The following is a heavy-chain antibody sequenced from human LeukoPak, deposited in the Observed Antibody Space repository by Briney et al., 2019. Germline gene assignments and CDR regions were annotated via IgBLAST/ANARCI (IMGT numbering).Heavy chain of an antibody. J-gene: IGHJ4*02. CDR3: ARDGVGLPGYCSSTSCADEDY. Sequence: GASVKVSCKASGYTFTGYYMHWVRQAPGQGLEWMGWINPNSGDTNYAQKFQGRVTMTRDTSISTAYMELSRLRSDDTAVYYCARDGVGLPGYCSSTSCADEDYWGQGTLVTVSS. V-gene: IGHV1-2*02. D-gene: IGHD2-2*01. CDR1: GYTFTGYY. CDR2: INPNSGDT.